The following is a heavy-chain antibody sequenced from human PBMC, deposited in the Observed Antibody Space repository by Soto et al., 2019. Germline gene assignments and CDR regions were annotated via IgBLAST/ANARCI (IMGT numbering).Heavy chain of an antibody. J-gene: IGHJ5*02. CDR1: GDSISSYY. CDR2: IHYSGST. CDR3: ARGGLAARKGRWFDP. D-gene: IGHD6-6*01. V-gene: IGHV4-59*01. Sequence: PSETLSLTCTVSGDSISSYYWGWIRQPPWKGLEWIGYIHYSGSTNYNPSLKSRVTISVDTPKNQFSLKVNSMTAADTAVYYCARGGLAARKGRWFDPWGQGTLVTVSS.